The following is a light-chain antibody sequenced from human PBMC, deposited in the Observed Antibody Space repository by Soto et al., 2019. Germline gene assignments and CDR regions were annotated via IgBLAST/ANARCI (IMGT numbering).Light chain of an antibody. J-gene: IGKJ3*01. Sequence: EVVMTQSPATLSVSPGERATLSCRASQNVFSHVAWYQQKPGQAPRLLIYGASTRATGIPARFSGSGSGTEFSLTVSSLQSEDFAIYYCQQYNSWPPFTFGPGTRVDIK. CDR3: QQYNSWPPFT. CDR1: QNVFSH. CDR2: GAS. V-gene: IGKV3-15*01.